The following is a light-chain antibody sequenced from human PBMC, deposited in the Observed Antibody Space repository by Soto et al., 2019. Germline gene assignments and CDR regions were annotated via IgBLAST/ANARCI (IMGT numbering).Light chain of an antibody. CDR1: QSINTY. J-gene: IGKJ1*01. V-gene: IGKV1-39*01. CDR2: AAS. Sequence: IQMTQSPSSLSASVGDRVTIACRASQSINTYLNWYQQKPGKAPNLLIFAASSLKSGVPSRFSGSGSGTDFTLTIRSLQPEDFATYYCQQSYSNPPTFGQGTKVDIK. CDR3: QQSYSNPPT.